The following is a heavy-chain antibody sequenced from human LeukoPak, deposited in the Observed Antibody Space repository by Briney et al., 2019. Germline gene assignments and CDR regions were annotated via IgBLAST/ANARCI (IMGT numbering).Heavy chain of an antibody. D-gene: IGHD3-16*02. CDR1: GGSFSDYY. V-gene: IGHV4-34*01. CDR3: ARSHDHLWGNYPDY. CDR2: INHSGST. Sequence: SETLSLTCAVSGGSFSDYYWSWIRQPPGKGLEWIGEINHSGSTNYNPSLKSRVTLSVDKSKNQFSLRLNSVTAADTAMYYCARSHDHLWGNYPDYWGQGTLVTVSS. J-gene: IGHJ4*02.